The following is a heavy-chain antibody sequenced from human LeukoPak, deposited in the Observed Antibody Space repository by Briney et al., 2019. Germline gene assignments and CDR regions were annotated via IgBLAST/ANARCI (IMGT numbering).Heavy chain of an antibody. CDR3: ARDRGPNRGAFDI. CDR1: GFTFSSYA. CDR2: ISYDGSNK. J-gene: IGHJ3*02. Sequence: GGSLRLSCAASGFTFSSYAMHWVRQAPGKGLEWVAVISYDGSNKYYADSVKGRFTISRDNSKNTLYLQMNSLRAEDTAVYYCARDRGPNRGAFDIWGQGTMVTVSS. V-gene: IGHV3-30-3*01. D-gene: IGHD2-8*01.